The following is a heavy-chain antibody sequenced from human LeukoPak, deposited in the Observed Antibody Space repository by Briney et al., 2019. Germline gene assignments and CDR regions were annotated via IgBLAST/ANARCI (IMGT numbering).Heavy chain of an antibody. Sequence: SETLSLTCSVSGDSISGFYWNWIRQSPEKGLEWIAVTHYSGTTNYNPSLKSRVTISIDTSRQQFFLKLSSVTAADTAVYYCARLWSGYYLYYFDYWGQGTLVTVSS. V-gene: IGHV4-59*12. D-gene: IGHD3-3*01. J-gene: IGHJ4*02. CDR1: GDSISGFY. CDR3: ARLWSGYYLYYFDY. CDR2: THYSGTT.